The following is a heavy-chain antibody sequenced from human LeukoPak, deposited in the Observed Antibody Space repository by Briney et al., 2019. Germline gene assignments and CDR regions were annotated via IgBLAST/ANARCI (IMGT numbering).Heavy chain of an antibody. CDR1: GFTFISYS. CDR3: ARVIAVVRGGGLSYYYAMDV. D-gene: IGHD3-10*01. V-gene: IGHV3-48*02. CDR2: INSGSSTM. J-gene: IGHJ6*02. Sequence: GSPRLSCAASGFTFISYSMTWVRQAPGKGLEWVSYINSGSSTMYYADSAKGRFTISRDNGKTSLYLQMNSLRDEDTAVYYCARVIAVVRGGGLSYYYAMDVWGQGTTVTVSS.